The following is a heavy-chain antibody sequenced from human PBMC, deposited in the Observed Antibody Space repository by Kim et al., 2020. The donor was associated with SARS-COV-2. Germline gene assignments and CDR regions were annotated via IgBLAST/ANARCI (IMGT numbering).Heavy chain of an antibody. Sequence: GGSLRLSCAASGFTFSSYWMSWVRQAPGKGLEWVANIKQDGSEKYDVDSVKGRFTISRDNAKNSLYLQMNSLRAEDTAVYYCARVGEGWLRYFDWFLTFDYWGQGTLVTVSS. V-gene: IGHV3-7*01. CDR3: ARVGEGWLRYFDWFLTFDY. J-gene: IGHJ4*02. CDR2: IKQDGSEK. CDR1: GFTFSSYW. D-gene: IGHD3-9*01.